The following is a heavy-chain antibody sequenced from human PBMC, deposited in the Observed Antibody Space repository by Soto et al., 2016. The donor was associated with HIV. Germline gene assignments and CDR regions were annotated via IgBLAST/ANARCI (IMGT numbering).Heavy chain of an antibody. V-gene: IGHV3-15*05. D-gene: IGHD3-16*02. Sequence: EVQLVESGGGLIKPGGSLRLSCAASGFTFSNAWMSWVRQAPGKGLEWVGRIKSKADGGTVDYATPVKGRFTISRDDSRNRLFLQMNSLKIEDTAVYYCATEGTMVTSGGVIVLPLGYWGQGTLVTVSS. CDR1: GFTFSNAW. J-gene: IGHJ4*02. CDR2: IKSKADGGTV. CDR3: ATEGTMVTSGGVIVLPLGY.